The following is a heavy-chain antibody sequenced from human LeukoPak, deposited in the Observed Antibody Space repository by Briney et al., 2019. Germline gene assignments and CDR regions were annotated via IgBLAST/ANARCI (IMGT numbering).Heavy chain of an antibody. V-gene: IGHV3-11*04. D-gene: IGHD4-11*01. CDR1: GFTFSDYY. Sequence: GGSLRLSCVASGFTFSDYYMSWLRQAPGKGLEWVSYISTSGSSIYDADSVRGRFTISRDNAKNSLYLEMNSLRAEDTAVYYCARAVIGTGEFDCWGQGRLVTVSS. CDR2: ISTSGSSI. CDR3: ARAVIGTGEFDC. J-gene: IGHJ4*02.